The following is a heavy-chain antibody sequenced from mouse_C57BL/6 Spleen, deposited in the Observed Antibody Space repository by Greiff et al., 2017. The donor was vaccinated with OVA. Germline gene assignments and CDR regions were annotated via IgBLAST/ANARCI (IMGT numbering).Heavy chain of an antibody. CDR3: AREFITTVVAPYYYAMDY. Sequence: VQLQQPGAELVRPGSSVKLSCKASGYTFTSYWMHWVKQRPIQGLEWIGNIDPSDSETHYNQKFKDKATLTVDKSSSTAYMQLSSLTSEDSAVYYCAREFITTVVAPYYYAMDYWGQGTSVTVSS. CDR1: GYTFTSYW. V-gene: IGHV1-52*01. D-gene: IGHD1-1*01. CDR2: IDPSDSET. J-gene: IGHJ4*01.